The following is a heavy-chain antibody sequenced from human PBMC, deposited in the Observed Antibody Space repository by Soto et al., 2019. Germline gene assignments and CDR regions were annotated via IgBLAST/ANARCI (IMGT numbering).Heavy chain of an antibody. CDR1: GDSISSGDYY. V-gene: IGHV4-30-4*08. CDR3: ATLTFTPNCFDS. Sequence: PSETLSLTCSVSGDSISSGDYYWSWIRQAPEKGLELIGYVYYRGSIYYTPSFESRVSISVDTAKNQFSLRLTSVTAADSAMYFCATLTFTPNCFDSWGQGILVTVSS. D-gene: IGHD2-15*01. J-gene: IGHJ5*01. CDR2: VYYRGSI.